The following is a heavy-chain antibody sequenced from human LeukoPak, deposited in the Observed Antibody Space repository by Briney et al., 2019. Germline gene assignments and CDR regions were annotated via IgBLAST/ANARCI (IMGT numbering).Heavy chain of an antibody. CDR2: IKQDGSEK. CDR3: ARDPAYGDYYYDGMDV. V-gene: IGHV3-7*01. CDR1: GFTFSNYW. D-gene: IGHD4-17*01. Sequence: GGSLRLSCAASGFTFSNYWMSWVRQAPGKGLEWVANIKQDGSEKYYVDSVKGRFTISRDNAKNSLYLQMNSLRAEDTAVYYCARDPAYGDYYYDGMDVWGQGTTVTVSS. J-gene: IGHJ6*02.